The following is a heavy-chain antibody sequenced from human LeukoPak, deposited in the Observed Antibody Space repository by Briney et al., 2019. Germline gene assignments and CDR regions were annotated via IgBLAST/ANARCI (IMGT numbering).Heavy chain of an antibody. Sequence: PGGSLRLSCAASGFTITTSAMTWVRQAPGKGLEWVSSISSSSSYIYYADSVKGRFTISRDNAKNSLYLQMNSLRAEDTAVYYCARDRSPYGSGSSDYWGQGTLVTVSS. V-gene: IGHV3-21*01. J-gene: IGHJ4*02. CDR1: GFTITTSA. CDR3: ARDRSPYGSGSSDY. D-gene: IGHD3-10*01. CDR2: ISSSSSYI.